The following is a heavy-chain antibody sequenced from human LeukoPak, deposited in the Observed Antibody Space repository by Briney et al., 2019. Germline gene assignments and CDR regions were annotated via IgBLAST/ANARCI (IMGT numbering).Heavy chain of an antibody. D-gene: IGHD2-2*01. CDR1: GYTFTNYW. Sequence: GESLKISCQGSGYTFTNYWIGWVRQMPGKGLEWMGTIYPGDSDTRYSPSFQGQVTISADESISTAYLQWSSLKASDTAMYYCARLRKFFDAVDYWGQGTLVTVSS. CDR2: IYPGDSDT. V-gene: IGHV5-51*01. CDR3: ARLRKFFDAVDY. J-gene: IGHJ4*02.